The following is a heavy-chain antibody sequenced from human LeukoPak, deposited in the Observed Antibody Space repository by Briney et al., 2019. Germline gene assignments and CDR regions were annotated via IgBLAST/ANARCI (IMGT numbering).Heavy chain of an antibody. CDR3: AKVLSVTRYYWYGMDV. CDR1: GFTFDDYG. J-gene: IGHJ6*02. V-gene: IGHV3-23*01. D-gene: IGHD4-17*01. Sequence: PGGSLRLSCAASGFTFDDYGMSWVRKAPGEGLDSFASISGSGGDTYYLDSVKGRFTISRDNSKNMLFLQMNSLSAEDTAVYYCAKVLSVTRYYWYGMDVWGQGTTVTVSS. CDR2: ISGSGGDT.